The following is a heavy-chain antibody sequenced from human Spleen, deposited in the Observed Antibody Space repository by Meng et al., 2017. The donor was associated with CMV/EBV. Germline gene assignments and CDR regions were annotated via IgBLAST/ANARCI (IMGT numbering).Heavy chain of an antibody. CDR3: ARQAPDNWFDP. V-gene: IGHV4-31*03. CDR2: TYYDGTT. Sequence: CTVSSGPMDSGAYCWSWIRQHPEKGLEWIGYTYYDGTTHYNPSLRSRAAISVDTSKNQFSLRLNSVTAADTAVYYCARQAPDNWFDPWGQGALVTAPQ. J-gene: IGHJ5*02. CDR1: SGPMDSGAYC.